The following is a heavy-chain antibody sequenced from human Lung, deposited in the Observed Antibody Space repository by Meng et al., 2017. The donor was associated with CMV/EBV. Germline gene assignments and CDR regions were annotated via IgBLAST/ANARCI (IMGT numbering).Heavy chain of an antibody. J-gene: IGHJ6*02. CDR1: GLPFSNAW. CDR2: IKSKTDGGTT. V-gene: IGHV3-15*01. D-gene: IGHD2-2*01. Sequence: GXXKIPCAASGLPFSNAWMSWVRPAPGKGLELVGRIKSKTDGGTTDYAAPVKGRFTISRDDSKNTLYLQMNSLKTEDTAVYYCTTDPGYCSSTSCYPYYYGMDVXGQGXTVTVSS. CDR3: TTDPGYCSSTSCYPYYYGMDV.